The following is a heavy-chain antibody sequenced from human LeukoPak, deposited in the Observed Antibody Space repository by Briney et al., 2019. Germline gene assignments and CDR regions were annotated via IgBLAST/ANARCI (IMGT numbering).Heavy chain of an antibody. V-gene: IGHV3-7*01. CDR1: GFTFRSYW. J-gene: IGHJ5*02. CDR3: AREGGSGWYSGWFDP. Sequence: GGSLRLSCAASGFTFRSYWMSWVRQAPGKGLEWVANIKLDGSEKKYVDSVKGRFTISRDNAKNSLHLQMNSLRAEDTAVYYCAREGGSGWYSGWFDPWGQGTLVTVSS. D-gene: IGHD6-19*01. CDR2: IKLDGSEK.